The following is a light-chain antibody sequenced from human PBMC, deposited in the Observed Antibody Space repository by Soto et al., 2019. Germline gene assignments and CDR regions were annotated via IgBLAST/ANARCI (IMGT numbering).Light chain of an antibody. V-gene: IGLV2-14*03. CDR1: SSDIGAYNY. CDR2: DVN. Sequence: QSALTQPASVSGSPGQSITISCTGTSSDIGAYNYVSWYQQHPGKAPKLMIYDVNIRPSGVPNRFSGSKSGNTASLTISGLQAEDEADYYCTSWTTSTTMIFGGGTKLTVL. CDR3: TSWTTSTTMI. J-gene: IGLJ2*01.